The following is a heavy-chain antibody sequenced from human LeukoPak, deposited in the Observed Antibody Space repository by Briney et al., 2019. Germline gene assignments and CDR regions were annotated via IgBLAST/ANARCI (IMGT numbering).Heavy chain of an antibody. V-gene: IGHV4-34*01. J-gene: IGHJ5*02. CDR3: ATASQLSSYNWFDP. Sequence: PSETLSLTCAVYGASFSDYYWSWIRQPPGKGLEWIGEIDHSGSTKCNPSLKGRVTISLDTSKNQFSLDLTSVTAADTAVYYCATASQLSSYNWFDPWGRGTLVTVSS. D-gene: IGHD1-1*01. CDR2: IDHSGST. CDR1: GASFSDYY.